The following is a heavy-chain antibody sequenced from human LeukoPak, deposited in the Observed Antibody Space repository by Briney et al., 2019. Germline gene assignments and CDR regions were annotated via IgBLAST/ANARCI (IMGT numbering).Heavy chain of an antibody. CDR3: AKVMGATPDFDY. CDR1: GFTFSSYA. J-gene: IGHJ4*02. D-gene: IGHD1-26*01. CDR2: ISGSGGST. Sequence: GGSLRLSCAASGFTFSSYAMSWVRQAPGKGLEWVSAISGSGGSTYYADSVKGRFTIFRDNSKNTLYLQMNSLRAEDTAVYYCAKVMGATPDFDYWGQGTLVTVSS. V-gene: IGHV3-23*01.